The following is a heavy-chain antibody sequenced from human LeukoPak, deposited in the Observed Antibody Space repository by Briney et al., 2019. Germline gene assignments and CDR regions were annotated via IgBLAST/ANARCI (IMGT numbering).Heavy chain of an antibody. V-gene: IGHV3-23*01. D-gene: IGHD3-16*01. J-gene: IGHJ4*02. Sequence: QTGGSLRLSCAASGFTFSTYAMSWVRQAPGKGLEWVSGISGSGGSTYYADSVKGRFTISRDNSKNTLYLQMNSLRAEDTAVYYCARSRGPNTFGGVHDYWGQGTLVTVSS. CDR1: GFTFSTYA. CDR3: ARSRGPNTFGGVHDY. CDR2: ISGSGGST.